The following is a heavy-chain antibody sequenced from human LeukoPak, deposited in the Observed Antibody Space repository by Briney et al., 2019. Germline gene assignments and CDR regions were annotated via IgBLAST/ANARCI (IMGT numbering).Heavy chain of an antibody. Sequence: SETLSLTCTVSGGSITSYYWSWIRQPPRKGLEWVGYIYYSGTSNYNPSLKSRVTISLDTSKNQFSLELSSVTAADTAIYYCARHLRTFWGIDYWGQGTLVTVSS. CDR3: ARHLRTFWGIDY. CDR1: GGSITSYY. V-gene: IGHV4-59*08. J-gene: IGHJ4*02. CDR2: IYYSGTS. D-gene: IGHD7-27*01.